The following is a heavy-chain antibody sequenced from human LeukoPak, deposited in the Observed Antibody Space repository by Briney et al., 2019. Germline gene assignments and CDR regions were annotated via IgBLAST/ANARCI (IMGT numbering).Heavy chain of an antibody. V-gene: IGHV3-23*01. Sequence: RGSGGSTYYADSVKGRFTISRDNSKNTLYLQMNSLRAEDTAVYYCAKHYGSGSYYGYYFDYWGQGTLVTVSS. CDR2: RGSGGST. CDR3: AKHYGSGSYYGYYFDY. D-gene: IGHD3-10*01. J-gene: IGHJ4*02.